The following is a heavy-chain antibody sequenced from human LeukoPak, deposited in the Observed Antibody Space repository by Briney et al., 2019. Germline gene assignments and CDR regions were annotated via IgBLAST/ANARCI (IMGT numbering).Heavy chain of an antibody. Sequence: GGSLRLSCAASGFTFSSYAMSWVRQAPGKGLEWVSSISGSGGSIYYADSVKGRFTISRDNSESTLYLQMNSLRAEDTAIYYCAKEAVAAAGPFDYWGQGTLVTVS. J-gene: IGHJ4*02. CDR1: GFTFSSYA. D-gene: IGHD6-13*01. CDR2: ISGSGGSI. CDR3: AKEAVAAAGPFDY. V-gene: IGHV3-23*01.